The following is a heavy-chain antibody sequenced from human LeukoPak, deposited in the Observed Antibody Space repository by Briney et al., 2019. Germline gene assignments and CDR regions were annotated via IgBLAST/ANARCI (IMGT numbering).Heavy chain of an antibody. D-gene: IGHD3-9*01. V-gene: IGHV4-38-2*02. CDR3: ARARQNPYFEERRRGNWFDP. CDR1: GYSISSGYY. Sequence: SETLSLTCTVSGYSISSGYYWGWIRQPPGKGLEWIGSIYHSGSTYYNPSLKSRVTISVDTSKNQFSLRLSSVTAADTAVYYCARARQNPYFEERRRGNWFDPWGQGTLVTVSP. CDR2: IYHSGST. J-gene: IGHJ5*02.